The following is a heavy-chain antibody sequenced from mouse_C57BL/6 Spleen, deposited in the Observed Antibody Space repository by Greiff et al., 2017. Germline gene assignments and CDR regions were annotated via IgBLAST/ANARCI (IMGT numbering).Heavy chain of an antibody. CDR2: ISSGSSTI. V-gene: IGHV5-17*01. J-gene: IGHJ1*03. CDR3: AIPFITTVVATDFDV. D-gene: IGHD1-1*01. CDR1: GFTFSDYG. Sequence: EVKLMESGGGLVKPGGSLKLSCAASGFTFSDYGMHWVRQAPEKGLEWVAYISSGSSTIYYADTVKGRFTISRDNAKTTLFLQMTSLRSEDTAMYYCAIPFITTVVATDFDVWGTGTTVTVSS.